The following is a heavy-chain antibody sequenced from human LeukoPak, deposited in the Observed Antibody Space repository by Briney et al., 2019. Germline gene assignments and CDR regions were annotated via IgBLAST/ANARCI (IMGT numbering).Heavy chain of an antibody. Sequence: GGSLRLSCAASGFLFSDCSMSWLRQAPGEGLQWVSAITPNGGFATYAESVKGRFIISRDNSRNTLYLQMNSLRAEDTAVYYCAKPHASGIYLPYDNWGQGTPVTVSS. V-gene: IGHV3-23*01. J-gene: IGHJ4*02. CDR3: AKPHASGIYLPYDN. CDR1: GFLFSDCS. D-gene: IGHD3-10*01. CDR2: ITPNGGFA.